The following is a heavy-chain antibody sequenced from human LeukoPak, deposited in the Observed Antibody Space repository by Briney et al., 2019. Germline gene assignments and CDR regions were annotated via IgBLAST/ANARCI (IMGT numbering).Heavy chain of an antibody. CDR2: ISGSSRTM. CDR3: ARDLGLYDYGGNIDY. CDR1: GFTFSTYS. Sequence: GGSLRLSCAASGFTFSTYSVNWVRQAPGKGLEWVSYISGSSRTMYYADSVKGRFTISRDNVKKSLYLQMNSLRAEDTAVYYCARDLGLYDYGGNIDYWGQGTLVTVSS. D-gene: IGHD4-23*01. J-gene: IGHJ4*02. V-gene: IGHV3-48*04.